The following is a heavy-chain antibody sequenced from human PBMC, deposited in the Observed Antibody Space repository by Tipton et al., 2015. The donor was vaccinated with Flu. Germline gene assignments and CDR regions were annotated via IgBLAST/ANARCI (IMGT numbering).Heavy chain of an antibody. V-gene: IGHV5-51*01. CDR1: GYSFTSYW. J-gene: IGHJ6*02. Sequence: QLVQSGAEVKKPGESLKISCKGSGYSFTSYWIGWVRQMPGKGLEWMGIIYPGDSDTRYSPSFQGQVTISADKSISTVYLQWSSLKASDTAMYYCARQGDTTGYYYGMDVWGQGTTVTVSS. D-gene: IGHD1-26*01. CDR2: IYPGDSDT. CDR3: ARQGDTTGYYYGMDV.